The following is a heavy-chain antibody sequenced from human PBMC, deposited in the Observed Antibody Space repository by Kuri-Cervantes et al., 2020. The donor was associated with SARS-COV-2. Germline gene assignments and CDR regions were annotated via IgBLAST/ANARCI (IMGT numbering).Heavy chain of an antibody. CDR2: IDWDTGK. J-gene: IGHJ4*02. Sequence: SGPTLVKPTQTLTLTCTFSGFSLRTTGMRVSWIRQPPGKALEWLANIDWDTGKFYRTSLRTRLTISKGTSRNQVVLTMTNVDPVDTATYYCARGGEGLAAAFSFDYWGQGILVTVSS. D-gene: IGHD6-13*01. CDR1: GFSLRTTGMR. CDR3: ARGGEGLAAAFSFDY. V-gene: IGHV2-70*04.